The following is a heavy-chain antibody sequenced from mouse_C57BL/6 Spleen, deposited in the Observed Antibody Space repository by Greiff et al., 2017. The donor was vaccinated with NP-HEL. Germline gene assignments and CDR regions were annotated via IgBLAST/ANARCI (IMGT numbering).Heavy chain of an antibody. CDR3: ARALPNYGSSYWYFDV. CDR2: ISDGGSYT. Sequence: DVQLVESGGGLVKPGGSLKLSCAASGFTFSSYAMSWVRQTPEKRLEWVATISDGGSYTYYPDNVKGRFTISRDNAKNNLYLQMSHLKSEDTAMYYCARALPNYGSSYWYFDVWGTGTTVTVSS. CDR1: GFTFSSYA. J-gene: IGHJ1*03. V-gene: IGHV5-4*01. D-gene: IGHD1-1*01.